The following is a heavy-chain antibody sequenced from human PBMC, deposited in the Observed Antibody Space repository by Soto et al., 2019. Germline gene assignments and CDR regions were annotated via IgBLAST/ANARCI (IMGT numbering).Heavy chain of an antibody. D-gene: IGHD6-13*01. CDR1: AGSISGYY. V-gene: IGHV4-59*01. CDR3: AKVGRIATAGTWFDP. J-gene: IGHJ5*02. CDR2: IFYDGST. Sequence: SETLSLTCTVSAGSISGYYWSWIRQPPGKELELIAYIFYDGSTYYNPSLKSRVTISIDTSKNQFSLKVNSVTAADTAVYYCAKVGRIATAGTWFDPWGQGTLVT.